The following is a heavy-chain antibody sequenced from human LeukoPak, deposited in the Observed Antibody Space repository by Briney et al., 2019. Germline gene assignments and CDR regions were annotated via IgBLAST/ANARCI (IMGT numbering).Heavy chain of an antibody. CDR1: GLPYSSLS. CDR3: ARDKPGIAAALGAFDI. Sequence: GGSLSLLYAVSGLPYSSLSMHGAPHPRGKGREWVSYISNSSSYIYYADSVSGRFTISRDNAKNSVYLKMSSLRAEDTAVYYCARDKPGIAAALGAFDIWGQGTMVTVSS. CDR2: ISNSSSYI. D-gene: IGHD6-13*01. V-gene: IGHV3-21*01. J-gene: IGHJ3*02.